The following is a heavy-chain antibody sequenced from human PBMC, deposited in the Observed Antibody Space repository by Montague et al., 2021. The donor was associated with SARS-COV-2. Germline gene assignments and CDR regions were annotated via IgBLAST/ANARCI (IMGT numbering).Heavy chain of an antibody. CDR2: IYSGTST. CDR1: GFTVSSNY. V-gene: IGHV3-53*01. Sequence: SLRLSCAASGFTVSSNYISFFRQAPVKWLEWVSVIYSGTSTYYASSVNGLFTISRDTSKNTLYLQMNSLRAEHTAVYYCSRARRIVGALYYYYGMYVWGQGNTVNVS. CDR3: SRARRIVGALYYYYGMYV. J-gene: IGHJ6*02. D-gene: IGHD1-26*01.